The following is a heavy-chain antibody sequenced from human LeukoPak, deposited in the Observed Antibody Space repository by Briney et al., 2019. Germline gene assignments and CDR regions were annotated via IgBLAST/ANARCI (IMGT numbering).Heavy chain of an antibody. CDR2: MKSKPAGGTI. Sequence: GGSLRLSCAASGFTFSSYAMSWVSQAPGKGLEWVGRMKSKPAGGTIDYAAPVKGRFTISRDDSKNTLYLQMNSLKTEDTAVYYCTTTYHYDSSGYSLYYWGQGTLVTVSS. D-gene: IGHD3-22*01. V-gene: IGHV3-15*01. J-gene: IGHJ4*02. CDR3: TTTYHYDSSGYSLYY. CDR1: GFTFSSYA.